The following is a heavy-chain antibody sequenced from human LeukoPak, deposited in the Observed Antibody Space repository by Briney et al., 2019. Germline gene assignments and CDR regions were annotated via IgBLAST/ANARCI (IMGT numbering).Heavy chain of an antibody. CDR1: GFTFSSYW. V-gene: IGHV3-23*01. J-gene: IGHJ6*02. CDR3: AKEDYDSSGYYSDYYGMDV. CDR2: ISGSGGST. D-gene: IGHD3-22*01. Sequence: PGGSLRLSCAASGFTFSSYWMHWVRQAPGKGLEWVSAISGSGGSTYYADSVKGRFTISRDNSKNTLYLQMNSLRAEDTAVYYCAKEDYDSSGYYSDYYGMDVWGQGTTVTVSS.